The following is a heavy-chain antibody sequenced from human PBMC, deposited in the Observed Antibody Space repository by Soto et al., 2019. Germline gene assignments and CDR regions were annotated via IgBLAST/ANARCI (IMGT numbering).Heavy chain of an antibody. Sequence: PSETLSLTCTVSGGSISSYYWSWIRQPPGKGLEWIGYIYYSGSTNYNPSLKSRVTISVDTSKNQFSLKLSSVTAADTAVYYCARGEGPVLRYFDWLDRGFDPWGQGTLVTVSS. J-gene: IGHJ5*02. D-gene: IGHD3-9*01. V-gene: IGHV4-59*01. CDR3: ARGEGPVLRYFDWLDRGFDP. CDR2: IYYSGST. CDR1: GGSISSYY.